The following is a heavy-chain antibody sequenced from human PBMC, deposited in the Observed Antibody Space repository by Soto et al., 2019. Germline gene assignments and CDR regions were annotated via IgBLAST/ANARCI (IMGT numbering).Heavy chain of an antibody. CDR1: GYTFINYY. D-gene: IGHD6-13*01. CDR3: ARDLAAGDY. V-gene: IGHV1-46*01. CDR2: FNPTSGST. J-gene: IGHJ4*02. Sequence: QVQLVQSGAEVKKPGASVKLSCKASGYTFINYYIHWVRQAPGQGLEWMGIFNPTSGSTNYAQKFQGRITLTMDTSTRTVYMELSSLRFDDTAVYYCARDLAAGDYWGQGTLVTVSS.